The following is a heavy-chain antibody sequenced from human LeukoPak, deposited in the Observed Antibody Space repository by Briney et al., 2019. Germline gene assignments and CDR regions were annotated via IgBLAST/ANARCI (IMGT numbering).Heavy chain of an antibody. D-gene: IGHD3-22*01. CDR2: ISSSSSYI. CDR3: ARDQYYDSSGYYSNDAFDI. J-gene: IGHJ3*02. Sequence: PGGSLRLSCAASGFTFSSYSMTWVRQAPGEGLEWVSSISSSSSYIYYADSVKGRFTISRDNAKNSLYLQMNSLRAEDTAVYYCARDQYYDSSGYYSNDAFDIWGQGTMVTVSS. CDR1: GFTFSSYS. V-gene: IGHV3-21*01.